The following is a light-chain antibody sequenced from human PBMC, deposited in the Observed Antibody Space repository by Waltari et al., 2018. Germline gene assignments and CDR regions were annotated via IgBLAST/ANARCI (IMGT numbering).Light chain of an antibody. J-gene: IGLJ2*01. CDR1: SSDVVGYNY. CDR2: DVS. V-gene: IGLV2-11*01. CDR3: CSYACTYTFEV. Sequence: QSALTQPRSVAGSPGQSVTISCTGTSSDVVGYNYVSWYQPHPGKAPKPVLSDVSKRPSGVPDRFSGSKSGNTASLTISGLQAEDEADYYCCSYACTYTFEVFGRGTKLTVL.